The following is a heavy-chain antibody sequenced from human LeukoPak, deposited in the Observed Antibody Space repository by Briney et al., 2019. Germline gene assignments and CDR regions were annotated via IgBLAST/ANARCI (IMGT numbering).Heavy chain of an antibody. V-gene: IGHV3-23*01. Sequence: GGSLRLSCAASGFTFSDYYMSWVRQVPGKGLEWVSSISGSGNSTYYAHSVKGRFTIPRDNSKNTLYLQMNSLRAEDTAVYYCAKGPLCSSTSCYTLGHFDPWGQGTLVTVSS. D-gene: IGHD2-2*02. CDR2: ISGSGNST. CDR1: GFTFSDYY. CDR3: AKGPLCSSTSCYTLGHFDP. J-gene: IGHJ5*02.